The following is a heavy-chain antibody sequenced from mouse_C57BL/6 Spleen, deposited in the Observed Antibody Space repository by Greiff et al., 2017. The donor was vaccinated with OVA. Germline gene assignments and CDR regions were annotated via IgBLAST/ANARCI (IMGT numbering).Heavy chain of an antibody. J-gene: IGHJ4*01. CDR1: GFSLTSYG. CDR2: LWSGGST. Sequence: VKVVESGPGLVQPSQSLSITCTVSGFSLTSYGVHWVRQSPGKGLEWLGVLWSGGSTDYNAAFISRLSISNDTSKSPVFYKMNSLQADDTAIYYCARNSLLVDYAMDYWGQGTSVTGSS. CDR3: ARNSLLVDYAMDY. V-gene: IGHV2-2*01. D-gene: IGHD1-1*02.